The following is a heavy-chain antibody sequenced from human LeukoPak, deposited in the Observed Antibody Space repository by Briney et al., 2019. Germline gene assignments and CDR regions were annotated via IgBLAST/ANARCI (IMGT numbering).Heavy chain of an antibody. CDR3: AKDESHYSDSSGLDY. CDR2: ISWNSGTI. CDR1: GFTFDDYA. D-gene: IGHD3-22*01. J-gene: IGHJ4*02. Sequence: PGGSLRLSCAASGFTFDDYAMHWVRQAPGKGLEWVSGISWNSGTIGYADSVKGRFTISRDNAKNSLYLHMISLRPEDTALYYCAKDESHYSDSSGLDYWGQGTLVTVSS. V-gene: IGHV3-9*01.